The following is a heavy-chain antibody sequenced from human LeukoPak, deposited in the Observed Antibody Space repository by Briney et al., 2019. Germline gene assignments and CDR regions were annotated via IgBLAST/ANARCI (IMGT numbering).Heavy chain of an antibody. D-gene: IGHD3-16*01. Sequence: GGSLRLSCAASGFTFSSYEMNWVRQAPGKGLEWVSYISSSGSTIYYADSVKGPFTISRDNAKNSLYMEKNSLRAEDTAVYYCLRVGGAFDVWGQGTIVTVSS. CDR3: LRVGGAFDV. CDR2: ISSSGSTI. V-gene: IGHV3-48*03. CDR1: GFTFSSYE. J-gene: IGHJ3*01.